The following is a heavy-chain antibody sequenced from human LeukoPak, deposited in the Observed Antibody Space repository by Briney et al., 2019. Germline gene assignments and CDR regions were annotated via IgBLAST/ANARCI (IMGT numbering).Heavy chain of an antibody. D-gene: IGHD1-26*01. CDR1: GFTFSSFA. CDR3: EKDREETIADYFDY. Sequence: SGGSLRLSCAASGFTFSSFAKSWVRQAPGKGLEWVSSISGSGGSTYYADSVKGRFTISRDNSKNTLDLQMNSLRGEDTAVYYCEKDREETIADYFDYWGQGTLVTVSS. J-gene: IGHJ4*02. CDR2: ISGSGGST. V-gene: IGHV3-23*01.